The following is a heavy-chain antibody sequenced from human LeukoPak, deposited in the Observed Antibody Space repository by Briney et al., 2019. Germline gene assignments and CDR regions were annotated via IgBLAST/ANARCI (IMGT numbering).Heavy chain of an antibody. V-gene: IGHV4-39*01. J-gene: IGHJ3*02. CDR3: ARRIGLVTPNAFDI. D-gene: IGHD2-21*01. CDR1: GGSISSSSYY. Sequence: SETLSLTCTVSGGSISSSSYYWVWIRQPPGKGLEWIGSIYYSGSTYYNPSLKSRVTISVDTSKNQFSLKLSSVTAADTAVYYCARRIGLVTPNAFDIWGQGTMVTVSS. CDR2: IYYSGST.